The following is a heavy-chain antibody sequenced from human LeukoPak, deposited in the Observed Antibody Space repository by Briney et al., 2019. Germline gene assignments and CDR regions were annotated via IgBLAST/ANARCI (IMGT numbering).Heavy chain of an antibody. Sequence: SEALSLTCAVYGGSFCGYYWSWIRQPPGKGLEWIGEIIHSGSTNYNPSLKSRVTISVDTSKNQFSLKLSSVTAADTAVYYCASPDCSSTSCYPTGFDYWGQGTLVTVSS. D-gene: IGHD2-2*01. J-gene: IGHJ4*02. CDR2: IIHSGST. CDR1: GGSFCGYY. V-gene: IGHV4-34*12. CDR3: ASPDCSSTSCYPTGFDY.